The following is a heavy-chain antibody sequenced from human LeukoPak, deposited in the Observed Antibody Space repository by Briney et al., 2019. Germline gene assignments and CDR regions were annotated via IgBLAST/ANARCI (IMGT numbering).Heavy chain of an antibody. Sequence: ASVKVSCKASGYTFTSYGISWVRQARGQGREWMGWISASNGHTNYAQKLQGRVTMTTATSTSTAYMELRSLTSDDTAVYYCASGGTIRWYYFDYWGQGTLVTVSS. CDR2: ISASNGHT. CDR1: GYTFTSYG. CDR3: ASGGTIRWYYFDY. V-gene: IGHV1-18*01. J-gene: IGHJ4*02. D-gene: IGHD4-23*01.